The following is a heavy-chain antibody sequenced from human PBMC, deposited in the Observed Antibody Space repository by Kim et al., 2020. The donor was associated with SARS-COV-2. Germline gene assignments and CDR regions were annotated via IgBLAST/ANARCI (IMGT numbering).Heavy chain of an antibody. Sequence: GGSLRLSCAASGFTFSSYCMHWVRQAPGKGLVWVSRVNRDGSTTNYADSVKGRFTISRDNAKNTLYLQMNSLGDEDTAVYYCARETPVRGGYYFDHWGQGTLVTVSS. CDR1: GFTFSSYC. CDR3: ARETPVRGGYYFDH. CDR2: VNRDGSTT. J-gene: IGHJ4*02. V-gene: IGHV3-74*01. D-gene: IGHD3-16*01.